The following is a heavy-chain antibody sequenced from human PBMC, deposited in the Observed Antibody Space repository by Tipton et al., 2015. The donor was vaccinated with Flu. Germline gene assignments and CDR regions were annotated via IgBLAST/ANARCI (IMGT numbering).Heavy chain of an antibody. D-gene: IGHD4-17*01. CDR2: ITHRGTT. CDR1: GGSFSGYY. V-gene: IGHV4-34*01. J-gene: IGHJ4*02. CDR3: AGGILPVYGDYKGLGY. Sequence: AGLVKPSETLALTCAVQGGSFSGYYRSWIRQSPGKGLEWIGEITHRGTTNYNPSLKSRAIISVETSNNQFSLRLISVTAADTAVYYCAGGILPVYGDYKGLGYWGQGTLVAVSS.